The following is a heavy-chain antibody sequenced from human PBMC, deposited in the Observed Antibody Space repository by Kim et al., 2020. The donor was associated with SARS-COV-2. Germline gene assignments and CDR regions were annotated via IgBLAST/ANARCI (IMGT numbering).Heavy chain of an antibody. V-gene: IGHV3-74*03. Sequence: GGSLRLSCAASGFTFSDYAMHWVRQAPGKGLVLVSRISSNGATTTYADSVKGRFTISRDNAKNTLYLQMNSLTAEDTAVYFCVGYGSGTYFNGWGQGTMVTVSS. CDR2: ISSNGATT. CDR1: GFTFSDYA. J-gene: IGHJ3*01. D-gene: IGHD3-10*01. CDR3: VGYGSGTYFNG.